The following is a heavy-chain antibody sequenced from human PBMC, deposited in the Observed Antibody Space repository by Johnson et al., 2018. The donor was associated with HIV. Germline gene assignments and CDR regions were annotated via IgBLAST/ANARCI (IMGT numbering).Heavy chain of an antibody. CDR3: ARDFRSVGANDAFDI. D-gene: IGHD1-26*01. CDR1: GFTFSTYW. CDR2: IKQDGSEK. J-gene: IGHJ3*02. Sequence: VQLVESGGGLVQPGGSLRLSCAASGFTFSTYWMSWVRQVPGKGLEWVANIKQDGSEKSYVDSVKGRFTISSDNAKNSLSLQMNSLRTEDTALYYCARDFRSVGANDAFDIWGQGTMVTVSS. V-gene: IGHV3-7*01.